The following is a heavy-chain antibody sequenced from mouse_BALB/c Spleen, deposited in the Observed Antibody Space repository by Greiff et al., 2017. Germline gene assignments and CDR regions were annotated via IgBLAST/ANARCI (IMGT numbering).Heavy chain of an antibody. V-gene: IGHV1S137*01. CDR2: ISTYYGDA. J-gene: IGHJ4*01. D-gene: IGHD2-3*01. Sequence: QVQLQQSGAELVRPGVSVKISCKGSGYTFTDYAIHWVKQSHAKSLEWIGVISTYYGDASYNQKFKGKATMTVDKSSSTAYMELARLTSEDSAIYYCARVRDGYYVDYAMDYWGQGTSVTVSS. CDR1: GYTFTDYA. CDR3: ARVRDGYYVDYAMDY.